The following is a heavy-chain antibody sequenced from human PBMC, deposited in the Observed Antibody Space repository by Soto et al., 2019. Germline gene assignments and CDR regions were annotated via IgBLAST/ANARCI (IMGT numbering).Heavy chain of an antibody. CDR2: IYPGDSDT. D-gene: IGHD2-15*01. CDR3: ARRSIGVVAATQYYGMDV. Sequence: PGESLKISCKGSGYSFTSYWIGWVRRMPGKGLEWMGIIYPGDSDTRYSPSFQGQVTISADKSISTAYLQWSSLKASDTAMYYCARRSIGVVAATQYYGMDVWGQGTTVTVSS. CDR1: GYSFTSYW. J-gene: IGHJ6*02. V-gene: IGHV5-51*01.